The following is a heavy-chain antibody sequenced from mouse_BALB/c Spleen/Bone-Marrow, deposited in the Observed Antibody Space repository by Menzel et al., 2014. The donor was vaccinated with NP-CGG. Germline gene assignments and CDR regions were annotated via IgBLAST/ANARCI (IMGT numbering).Heavy chain of an antibody. D-gene: IGHD2-12*01. CDR1: GFSLTSYG. V-gene: IGHV2-2*02. J-gene: IGHJ4*01. CDR2: IWSGGTT. CDR3: ARNPIRRNAMDY. Sequence: VKLVESGPGLVQPSQSLSITCTVSGFSLTSYGVHWVRQPPGKGLEWLGVIWSGGTTDYNAPFISRLSISKDNSKSQVFFKMNSLQANDTAIYYCARNPIRRNAMDYWGQGTSVTVSS.